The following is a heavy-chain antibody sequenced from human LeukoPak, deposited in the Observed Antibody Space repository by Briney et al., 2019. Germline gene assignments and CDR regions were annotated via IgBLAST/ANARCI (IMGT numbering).Heavy chain of an antibody. J-gene: IGHJ1*01. V-gene: IGHV3-30*04. CDR3: ARDVDSSGWYYFQH. CDR1: GFTFSSYA. D-gene: IGHD6-19*01. Sequence: GGSLRLSCAASGFTFSSYAMHWVRQAPGKGLEWVAVISYDGSNKYYADSVKGRFTISRDNSKNTLYLQMNSLRAEDTAVYYRARDVDSSGWYYFQHWGQGTLVTVSS. CDR2: ISYDGSNK.